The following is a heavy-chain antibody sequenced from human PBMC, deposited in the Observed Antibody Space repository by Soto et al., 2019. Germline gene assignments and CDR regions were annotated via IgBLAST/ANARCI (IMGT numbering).Heavy chain of an antibody. Sequence: GGSLRLSCAASGFTFSNYAMTWVRQAPGKGPEWISTVNNGGGGTYYADSVKGRFTISRDNSKNTLYLQVSSLRAEDTAVYYCARARGVMFLDGPDFDYWGQGTLVTVSS. CDR2: VNNGGGGT. V-gene: IGHV3-23*01. J-gene: IGHJ4*02. CDR1: GFTFSNYA. CDR3: ARARGVMFLDGPDFDY. D-gene: IGHD3-10*01.